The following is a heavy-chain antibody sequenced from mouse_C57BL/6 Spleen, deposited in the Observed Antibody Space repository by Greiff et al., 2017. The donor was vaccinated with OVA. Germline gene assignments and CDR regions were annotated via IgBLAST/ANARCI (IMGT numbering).Heavy chain of an antibody. J-gene: IGHJ1*03. V-gene: IGHV1-15*01. CDR2: IDPETGGT. CDR3: TRSGGRYFDV. CDR1: GYTFTDYE. Sequence: QVHVKQSGAELVRPGASVTLSCKASGYTFTDYEMHWVKQTPVHGLEWIGAIDPETGGTAYNQKFKGKAILTADKSSSTAYMELRNLTSEDSAVYYCTRSGGRYFDVWGTGTTVTVSS.